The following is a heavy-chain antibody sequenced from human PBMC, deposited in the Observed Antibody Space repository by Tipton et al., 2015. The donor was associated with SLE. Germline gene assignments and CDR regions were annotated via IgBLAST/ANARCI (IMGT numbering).Heavy chain of an antibody. V-gene: IGHV4-39*01. CDR3: ARQPVLSCDFDY. J-gene: IGHJ4*02. Sequence: TLSLTCTVSGGSISSSSTLYWGWVRQPPGKGLEWIGSIYYTGTTYYSPSLKSRVTLSVDTSKNQFSLKVNSVTAADTAVYFCARQPVLSCDFDYWGQGNLVTVSS. CDR1: GGSISSSSTLY. CDR2: IYYTGTT. D-gene: IGHD2-15*01.